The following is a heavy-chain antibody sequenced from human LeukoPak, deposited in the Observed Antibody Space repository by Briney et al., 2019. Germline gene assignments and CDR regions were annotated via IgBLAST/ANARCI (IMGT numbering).Heavy chain of an antibody. CDR1: GYTFTSYY. V-gene: IGHV1-18*04. CDR2: ISAYNGNT. D-gene: IGHD1-26*01. CDR3: ARVRGWTATGAFDI. Sequence: ASVKVSCKASGYTFTSYYMHRVRQAPGQGLEWMGWISAYNGNTNYAQKLPGRVTMTTDTSTSTAYMELRSLRSEDTAVYYCARVRGWTATGAFDIWGQGTMVTVSS. J-gene: IGHJ3*02.